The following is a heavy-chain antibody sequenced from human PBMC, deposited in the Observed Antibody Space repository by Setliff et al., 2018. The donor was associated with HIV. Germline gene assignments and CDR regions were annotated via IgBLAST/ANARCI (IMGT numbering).Heavy chain of an antibody. Sequence: LSLTCAVSGYSISSGYYWGWIRQPPGKGLEWIGSIYHSGSTYYNPSLKSRVTISVDTSKNQFSLKLSSVTAADTAVYYCASHHDYGGAFDIWGQGTMVTVSS. J-gene: IGHJ3*02. D-gene: IGHD4-17*01. CDR2: IYHSGST. CDR1: GYSISSGYY. CDR3: ASHHDYGGAFDI. V-gene: IGHV4-38-2*01.